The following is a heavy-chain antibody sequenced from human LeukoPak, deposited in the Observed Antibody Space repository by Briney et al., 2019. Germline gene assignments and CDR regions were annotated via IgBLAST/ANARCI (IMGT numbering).Heavy chain of an antibody. CDR3: ARAYGARPYYYFDY. D-gene: IGHD4-17*01. J-gene: IGHJ4*02. Sequence: SETLSLTCSVSGGSISSNGYYWGWIRQPPGKGLEWIGAIYYSGSAYYNPSLKSRVTISVDASKNQFSLKVPSVTAADTAVYYCARAYGARPYYYFDYWGQGTLVTVSS. CDR1: GGSISSNGYY. V-gene: IGHV4-39*01. CDR2: IYYSGSA.